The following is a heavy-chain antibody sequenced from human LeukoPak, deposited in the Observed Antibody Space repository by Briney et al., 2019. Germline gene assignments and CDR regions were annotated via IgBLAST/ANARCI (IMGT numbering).Heavy chain of an antibody. J-gene: IGHJ4*02. V-gene: IGHV4-4*07. CDR2: IYTSGST. CDR3: AREKGYCSSTSCPHTNFDY. Sequence: SETLSLTCTVSGGSISSYYWSWIRQPAGKGLEWIGRIYTSGSTNYNPSLKSRVTMSVDTSKNQFSLKLSSVTAADTAVYYCAREKGYCSSTSCPHTNFDYWGQGTLVTVSS. D-gene: IGHD2-2*01. CDR1: GGSISSYY.